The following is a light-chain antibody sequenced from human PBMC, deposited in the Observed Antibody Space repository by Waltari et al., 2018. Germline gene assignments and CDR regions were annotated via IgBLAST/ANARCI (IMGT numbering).Light chain of an antibody. CDR1: NSIIGRNP. CDR2: KND. V-gene: IGLV1-47*01. CDR3: AAWDDSPIGQV. Sequence: QSVLTPPPSASGTPGLSVTISCSRHNSIIGRNPVSLYQQCPGTAPKLVIYKNDQRPSGVPDRFSASKSGTAASLAISGLRSEDEADYYCAAWDDSPIGQVFGGGTKVTVL. J-gene: IGLJ3*02.